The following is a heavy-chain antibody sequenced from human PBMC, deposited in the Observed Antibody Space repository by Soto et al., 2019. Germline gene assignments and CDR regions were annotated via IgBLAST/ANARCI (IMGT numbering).Heavy chain of an antibody. CDR2: VNPIVSMS. Sequence: QVQLVQSGAEVKRPGSSVKVSCKASGDTFNFYSINWVRQAPGLGLEWMGRVNPIVSMSNYAQKFQGRVTMTADKSTGTAYMELTSLGSEDTAMYYCASSYGSGYRAFDYWGQGALVTVSS. CDR1: GDTFNFYS. J-gene: IGHJ4*02. D-gene: IGHD3-10*01. V-gene: IGHV1-69*02. CDR3: ASSYGSGYRAFDY.